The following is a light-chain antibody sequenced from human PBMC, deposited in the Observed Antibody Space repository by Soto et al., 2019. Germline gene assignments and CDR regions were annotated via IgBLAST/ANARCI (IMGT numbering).Light chain of an antibody. V-gene: IGKV3-11*01. Sequence: EIVMTQSPATLSVSPGERATLSCRASQSVRSNLAWYQQKPGQAPRLLIYDASNRATGIPARFSGSGSGTDFTLTISSLEPEDFAVYYCQQRGNRPPWTFGQGTKVDIK. CDR3: QQRGNRPPWT. CDR1: QSVRSN. CDR2: DAS. J-gene: IGKJ1*01.